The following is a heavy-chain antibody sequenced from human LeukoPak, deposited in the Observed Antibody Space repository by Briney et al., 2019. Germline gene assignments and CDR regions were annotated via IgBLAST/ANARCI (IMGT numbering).Heavy chain of an antibody. Sequence: GGSLRLSCAASGFTFSSYGMHWVRQAPGKGLEWVAVISYDGSNKYYADSVKGRFTISRDNSKNTLYLQMNSLRAEDTAVYYCAKDQYYYDSSGPDYWGQGTPVTVSS. V-gene: IGHV3-30*18. CDR1: GFTFSSYG. CDR3: AKDQYYYDSSGPDY. D-gene: IGHD3-22*01. J-gene: IGHJ4*02. CDR2: ISYDGSNK.